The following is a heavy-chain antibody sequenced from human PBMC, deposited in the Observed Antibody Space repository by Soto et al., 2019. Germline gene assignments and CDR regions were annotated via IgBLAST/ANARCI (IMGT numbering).Heavy chain of an antibody. J-gene: IGHJ1*01. V-gene: IGHV4-31*03. Sequence: QVQLQESGPGLVKPSQTLSLTCTVSGGSISSGGYYWSWIRQHPGKGLEWIGYIYYSGSTYYNPSLKSRVTISVDTSKNQFSLKLSSVTAADTAVYYCASWVGGDYDSSGYSRPAEYFQHWGQGTLVTVSS. D-gene: IGHD3-22*01. CDR1: GGSISSGGYY. CDR2: IYYSGST. CDR3: ASWVGGDYDSSGYSRPAEYFQH.